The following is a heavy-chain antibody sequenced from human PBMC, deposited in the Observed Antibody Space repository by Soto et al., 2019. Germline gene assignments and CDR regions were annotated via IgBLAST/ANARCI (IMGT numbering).Heavy chain of an antibody. V-gene: IGHV3-73*02. J-gene: IGHJ4*02. CDR3: TSLVPPGGY. CDR2: IRSKDNSYAT. Sequence: EVQLVESGGGLVQTGGSLKLSCAASGLTFSGSAMHWVRQASGKGLEWVGRIRSKDNSYATAYAASVKGRFTISRDDSKNTAYLQMNSLKTEDTDVYYCTSLVPPGGYWGQVTLVTVSS. CDR1: GLTFSGSA. D-gene: IGHD2-2*01.